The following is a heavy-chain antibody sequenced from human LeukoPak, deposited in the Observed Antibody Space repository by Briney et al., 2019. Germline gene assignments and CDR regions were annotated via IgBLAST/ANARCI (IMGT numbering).Heavy chain of an antibody. CDR1: GGTFSSYA. D-gene: IGHD3-22*01. CDR2: IIPILGIA. CDR3: ARDYTPPGDSSGYYLYYFDY. J-gene: IGHJ4*02. V-gene: IGHV1-69*04. Sequence: SVKVSCKASGGTFSSYAISWVRQAPGQGLEWMGRIIPILGIANYAQKFQGRVTITADKSTSTAHMELSSLRSEDTAVYYCARDYTPPGDSSGYYLYYFDYWGQGTLVTVSS.